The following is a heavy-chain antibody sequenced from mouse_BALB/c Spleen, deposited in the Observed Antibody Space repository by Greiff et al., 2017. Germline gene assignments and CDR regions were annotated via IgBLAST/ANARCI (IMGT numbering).Heavy chain of an antibody. CDR3: TSPITLYYFDY. J-gene: IGHJ2*01. V-gene: IGHV1-5*01. CDR2: IYPGNSDT. D-gene: IGHD1-2*01. Sequence: EVKLQESGTVLARPGASVKMSWKASGYSFTSYWMHWVKQRPGQGLEWIGAIYPGNSDTSYNQKFKGKAKLTAVTSASTAYMELSSLTNEDSAVYYCTSPITLYYFDYWGQGTTLTVSS. CDR1: GYSFTSYW.